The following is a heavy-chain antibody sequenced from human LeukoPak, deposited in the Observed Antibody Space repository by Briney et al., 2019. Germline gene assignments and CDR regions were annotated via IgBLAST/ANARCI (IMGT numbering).Heavy chain of an antibody. CDR1: GYSLPTYW. Sequence: GESLKISCKGSGYSLPTYWIAWVRQMPGKGLEWMGIIYPGDSDTRYSPSFQGQVTISADQSISTAYLQWSSLQASDTAMYYCARPMAVAAHDAFDIWGQGTVVTVSS. CDR3: ARPMAVAAHDAFDI. CDR2: IYPGDSDT. V-gene: IGHV5-51*01. D-gene: IGHD3-22*01. J-gene: IGHJ3*02.